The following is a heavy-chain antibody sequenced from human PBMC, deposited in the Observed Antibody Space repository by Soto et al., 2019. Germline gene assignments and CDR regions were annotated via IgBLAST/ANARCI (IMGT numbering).Heavy chain of an antibody. V-gene: IGHV3-23*01. CDR3: AKSARFAGGTPTFDY. CDR2: ISGSGGST. J-gene: IGHJ4*02. Sequence: LSLTCAASGFTFSSYAMSWVRQAPGKGLEWVSAISGSGGSTYYADSVKGRFTISRDNSKNTLYLQMNSLRAEDTAVYYCAKSARFAGGTPTFDYWGQGTLVTVSS. D-gene: IGHD3-3*01. CDR1: GFTFSSYA.